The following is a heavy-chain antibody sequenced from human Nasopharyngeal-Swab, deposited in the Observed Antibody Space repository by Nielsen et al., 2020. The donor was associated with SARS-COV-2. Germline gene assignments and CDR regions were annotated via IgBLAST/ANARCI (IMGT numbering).Heavy chain of an antibody. V-gene: IGHV3-9*01. CDR1: GFTFDDYA. CDR2: ISWNSGSI. D-gene: IGHD3-22*01. CDR3: AKGKIVVVTLDWYFDL. Sequence: SLQISCAASGFTFDDYAMHWVRQAPGKGLEWVSGISWNSGSIGYADSVKGRFTISRDNAKNSLYLQMNSLRAEDTALYYCAKGKIVVVTLDWYFDLWGQGTLVTVSS. J-gene: IGHJ2*01.